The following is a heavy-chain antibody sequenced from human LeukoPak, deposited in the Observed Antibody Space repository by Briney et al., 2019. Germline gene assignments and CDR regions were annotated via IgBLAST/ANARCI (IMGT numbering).Heavy chain of an antibody. V-gene: IGHV1-18*01. J-gene: IGHJ4*02. CDR3: ARYCSGGSCYHRVDY. Sequence: ASVKVSCKASGYTFSSFGFVWVRQAPGQGLDWMGWISVYNGDTRYAQKFQGRVTMTADTSTSTAYMELRSLRSDDTAVYYCARYCSGGSCYHRVDYWGQGTLVTVSS. CDR1: GYTFSSFG. CDR2: ISVYNGDT. D-gene: IGHD2-15*01.